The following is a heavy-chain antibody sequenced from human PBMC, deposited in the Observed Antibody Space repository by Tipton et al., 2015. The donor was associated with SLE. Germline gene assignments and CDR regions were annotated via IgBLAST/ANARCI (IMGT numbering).Heavy chain of an antibody. Sequence: QSGAEVKKPGASVKVSCRASGYPFTSYGITWVRHVPGQGLEWVGWITTYDRSASSAQNLQGRVTMTTDTSTSTAYMELRSLRSDDTAVYYCAGALRGYSGYGPSYYYYFMDVWGRGTTVTVSS. CDR2: ITTYDRSA. V-gene: IGHV1-18*01. CDR1: GYPFTSYG. J-gene: IGHJ6*03. D-gene: IGHD5-12*01. CDR3: AGALRGYSGYGPSYYYYFMDV.